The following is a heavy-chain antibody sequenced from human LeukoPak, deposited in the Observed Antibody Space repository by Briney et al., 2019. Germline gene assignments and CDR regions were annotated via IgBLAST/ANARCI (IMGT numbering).Heavy chain of an antibody. J-gene: IGHJ6*02. CDR3: ARAVSQLPTLYYYYGMDV. D-gene: IGHD2-2*01. Sequence: ASVKVSCKASGHTFTSYYMHWVRQAPGQGLEWMGIINPSGGSTSYAQKFQGRVTMTRDTSTSTVYMELSSLRSEDTAVYYCARAVSQLPTLYYYYGMDVWGQGTTVTVSS. V-gene: IGHV1-46*01. CDR2: INPSGGST. CDR1: GHTFTSYY.